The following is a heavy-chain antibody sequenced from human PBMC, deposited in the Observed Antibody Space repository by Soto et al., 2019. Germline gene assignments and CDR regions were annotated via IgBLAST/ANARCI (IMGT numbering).Heavy chain of an antibody. CDR1: GYTFTSYD. J-gene: IGHJ3*02. Sequence: ASVKVSCKASGYTFTSYDINWVRQATGQGLEWMGWMNPNSGNTGYAQKFQGRVTMTRNTSISTAYMELSSLRSEDTAVYYCARAWHRVALAGTGVFDIWGQVTTVPFS. CDR2: MNPNSGNT. D-gene: IGHD6-19*01. CDR3: ARAWHRVALAGTGVFDI. V-gene: IGHV1-8*01.